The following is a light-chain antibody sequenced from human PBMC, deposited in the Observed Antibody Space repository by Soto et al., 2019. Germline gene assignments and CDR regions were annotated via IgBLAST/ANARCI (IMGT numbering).Light chain of an antibody. V-gene: IGKV1-9*01. Sequence: IQLTQSPSSLSASVGDRVTITCRASQDISSSLAWYQQKPGNAPKLLIYAASTLQSGVTSRFSGGGSGAHFTLSFSSLQPEDSATYYCQQQGTFGQGTKVAIK. CDR2: AAS. CDR3: QQQGT. CDR1: QDISSS. J-gene: IGKJ2*01.